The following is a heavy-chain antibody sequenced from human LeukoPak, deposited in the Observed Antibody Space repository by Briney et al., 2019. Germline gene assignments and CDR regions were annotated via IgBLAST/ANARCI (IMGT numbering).Heavy chain of an antibody. V-gene: IGHV1-18*01. CDR3: ARCLLIVWGSYRHNWFDP. CDR1: GYTFTIYG. CDR2: ISAYNGNT. Sequence: ASVTVSFTASGYTFTIYGISWVRQAPGQGLEWMGWISAYNGNTNYAQKLQGRVTMTTDTSTSTAYMELRSLRSDDTAVYYCARCLLIVWGSYRHNWFDPWGQGTLVTVSS. D-gene: IGHD3-16*02. J-gene: IGHJ5*02.